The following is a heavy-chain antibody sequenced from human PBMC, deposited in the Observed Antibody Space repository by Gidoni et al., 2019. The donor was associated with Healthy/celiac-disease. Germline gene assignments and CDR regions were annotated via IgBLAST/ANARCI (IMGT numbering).Heavy chain of an antibody. CDR1: GGSISSSNW. V-gene: IGHV4-4*02. CDR3: ARVVVGATGPSKYLKGGVA. J-gene: IGHJ5*02. CDR2: IYHSGST. Sequence: QVQLQESGPGLVKPSGTLSLTCAVSGGSISSSNWWSWVRQPPGKGLEWIGEIYHSGSTNYNPSLKSRVTISVDKSKNQFSLKLSSVTAADTAVYYCARVVVGATGPSKYLKGGVAWGQGTLVTVSS. D-gene: IGHD1-26*01.